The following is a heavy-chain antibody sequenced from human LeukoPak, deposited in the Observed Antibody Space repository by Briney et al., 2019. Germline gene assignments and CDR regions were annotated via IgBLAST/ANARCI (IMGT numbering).Heavy chain of an antibody. Sequence: GGSLRLSCAASGFTFSSYGMHWVRQAPGKGLEWVAVIWYDGSNKYYADSVKGRSTISRDNSKNTLYLQMNSLIAEDTAVYYCAKDRGYCTGGNCYWGNYFDYWGQGTLVTVSS. CDR1: GFTFSSYG. D-gene: IGHD2-15*01. V-gene: IGHV3-30*02. CDR3: AKDRGYCTGGNCYWGNYFDY. CDR2: IWYDGSNK. J-gene: IGHJ4*02.